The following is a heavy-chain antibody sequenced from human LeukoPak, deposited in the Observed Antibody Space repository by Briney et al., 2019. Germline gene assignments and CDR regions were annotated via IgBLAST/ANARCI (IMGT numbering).Heavy chain of an antibody. CDR3: ATDIVATSGDF. CDR1: GFTFSDFY. CDR2: ITSGGRAI. J-gene: IGHJ4*02. Sequence: PGGSLRLSCAASGFTFSDFYMSWIRPAPGKGLEWVSYITSGGRAIYYADSVQGRFTISRDNARNSLYLQMDGLRAEDTAVYYCATDIVATSGDFWGQGTLVTVSS. V-gene: IGHV3-11*01. D-gene: IGHD5-12*01.